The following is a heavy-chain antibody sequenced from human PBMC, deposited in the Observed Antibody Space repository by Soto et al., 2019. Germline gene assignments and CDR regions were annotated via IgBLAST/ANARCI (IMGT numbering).Heavy chain of an antibody. V-gene: IGHV3-23*01. CDR1: GFTFSSYA. Sequence: EVQLLESGGGLVQPGGSLRLSCAASGFTFSSYAMRWVRQAPGKGLEWVSAISGSGDSTYYADSVKGRFTTSRDNSMNTLYLQMNSLRAEDTAVYYCARRGSGSYYDYWGQGTLVTVSS. CDR3: ARRGSGSYYDY. J-gene: IGHJ4*02. CDR2: ISGSGDST. D-gene: IGHD1-26*01.